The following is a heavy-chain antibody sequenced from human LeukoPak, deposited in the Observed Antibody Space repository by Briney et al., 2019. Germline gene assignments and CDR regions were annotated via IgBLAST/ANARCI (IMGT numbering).Heavy chain of an antibody. Sequence: LGGSLRLSCAASGFTYSSYWMHWVRQAPGKGLVWVARIKGDGSYTFYADSVKGRFTISRDNAKNTLYLQMNGLRAEDTAVYYCAKDQVNMIVVVLWYFDLWGRGTLVTVSS. CDR3: AKDQVNMIVVVLWYFDL. CDR1: GFTYSSYW. CDR2: IKGDGSYT. D-gene: IGHD3-22*01. V-gene: IGHV3-74*01. J-gene: IGHJ2*01.